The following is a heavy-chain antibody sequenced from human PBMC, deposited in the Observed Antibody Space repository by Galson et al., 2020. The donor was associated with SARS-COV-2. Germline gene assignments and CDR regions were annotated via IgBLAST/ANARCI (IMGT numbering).Heavy chain of an antibody. D-gene: IGHD5-12*01. CDR2: ISYDGSYK. CDR1: GFTFSSYG. J-gene: IGHJ4*02. V-gene: IGHV3-30*18. Sequence: TGGSLRLSCVASGFTFSSYGMHWVRQAPGKGLEWVAVISYDGSYKFYADSVKGRFTISRDNSRNTLSLQMDSLRAEDTAVYYCAKVEIEATIRGNSFDCWSQRTLVTVSS. CDR3: AKVEIEATIRGNSFDC.